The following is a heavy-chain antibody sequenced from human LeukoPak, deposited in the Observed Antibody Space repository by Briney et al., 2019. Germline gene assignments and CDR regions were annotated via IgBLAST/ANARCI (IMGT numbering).Heavy chain of an antibody. CDR1: GFTFSSDV. Sequence: GGSLRLSCAASGFTFSSDVMSWVRQAPGKGLEWVSSISSSGAGTFYADSVKGRFTISRDNSKNTVDLQMNSLRAEDTAVYSCARVTFGFSNYWGQGTLVTVSP. CDR2: ISSSGAGT. J-gene: IGHJ4*02. D-gene: IGHD2-21*02. V-gene: IGHV3-23*01. CDR3: ARVTFGFSNY.